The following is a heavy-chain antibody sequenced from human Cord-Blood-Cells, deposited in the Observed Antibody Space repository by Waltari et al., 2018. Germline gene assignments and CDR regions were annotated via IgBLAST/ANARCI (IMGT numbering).Heavy chain of an antibody. CDR1: GGSISSSSYY. V-gene: IGHV4-39*01. D-gene: IGHD5-18*01. Sequence: QLQLQESGPGLVKPSETLSLTCTVSGGSISSSSYYWGWIRQPPGKGLEWIVSNYYSGITCYTPSLKSRVTISVDTSKNQFSLKLSSVTAADTAVYYCASLRRGYSYGTGFTFDYWGQGTLVTVSS. CDR3: ASLRRGYSYGTGFTFDY. CDR2: NYYSGIT. J-gene: IGHJ4*02.